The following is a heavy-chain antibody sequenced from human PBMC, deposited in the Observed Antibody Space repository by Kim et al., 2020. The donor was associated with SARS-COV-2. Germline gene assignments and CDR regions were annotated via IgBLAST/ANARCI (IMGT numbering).Heavy chain of an antibody. J-gene: IGHJ3*02. D-gene: IGHD3-3*01. V-gene: IGHV4-34*01. CDR2: INHSGST. CDR3: ARGRRGSITIFGVGRHAFDI. CDR1: GGSFSGYY. Sequence: SETLSLTCAVYGGSFSGYYWSWIRQPPGKGLEWIGEINHSGSTNYNPSLKSRVTISVDTSKNQFSLKLSSVTAADTAVYYCARGRRGSITIFGVGRHAFDIWGQGTMVTVSS.